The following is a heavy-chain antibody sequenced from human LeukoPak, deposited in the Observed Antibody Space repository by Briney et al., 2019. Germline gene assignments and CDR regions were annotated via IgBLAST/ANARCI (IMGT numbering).Heavy chain of an antibody. CDR3: ARDPGSCSGGSCSFYLYFDL. J-gene: IGHJ2*01. CDR1: GVSISSSY. V-gene: IGHV4-59*01. Sequence: LSETVSLTCTVSGVSISSSYWSWIRQSPGKGLEWIGYISHRGTTKYNPSLKGRVPISMDTPKNQVSLNLSSVAAADTAFYYCARDPGSCSGGSCSFYLYFDLWGRGT. D-gene: IGHD2-15*01. CDR2: ISHRGTT.